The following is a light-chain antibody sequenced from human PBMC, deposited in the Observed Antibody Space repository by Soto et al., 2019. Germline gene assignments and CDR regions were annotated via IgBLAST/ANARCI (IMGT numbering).Light chain of an antibody. J-gene: IGKJ3*01. CDR3: QQANSFPLT. Sequence: DIQMTQSPSSVSASVGDRVTITCRASQGIGSWLGWYQQKPGKAPKLLIYAAASLQSGVPSRFSATFSGTECTLTISSLQPEDLATYFCQQANSFPLTFGPGTKVDLK. V-gene: IGKV1-12*01. CDR1: QGIGSW. CDR2: AAA.